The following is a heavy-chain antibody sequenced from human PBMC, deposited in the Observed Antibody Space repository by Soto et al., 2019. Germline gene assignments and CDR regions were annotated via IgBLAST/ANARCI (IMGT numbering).Heavy chain of an antibody. J-gene: IGHJ6*02. CDR2: IWYDGSNK. V-gene: IGHV3-33*01. Sequence: ESVGGVVQPGRSLRLSCAASGFTFSSYGMHWVRQAPGKGLEWVAVIWYDGSNKYYADSVKGRFTISRDNSKNTLYLQMNSLRAEDTAVYYCARAGHIYYYYGMDVWGQGTTVTVSS. CDR3: ARAGHIYYYYGMDV. CDR1: GFTFSSYG.